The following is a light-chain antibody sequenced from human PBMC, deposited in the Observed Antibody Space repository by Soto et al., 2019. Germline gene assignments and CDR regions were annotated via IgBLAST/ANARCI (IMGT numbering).Light chain of an antibody. CDR3: QHYNSYSEA. CDR1: QTISSW. CDR2: KAS. J-gene: IGKJ1*01. Sequence: IHVTLSPSTVSASVGDRVSITCRASQTISSWLAWYQQKPGKAPKLLIYKASTLKSGVPSRFSGSGSGTEFTLTISSLQPDDFATYYCQHYNSYSEAFGQGTKVDIK. V-gene: IGKV1-5*03.